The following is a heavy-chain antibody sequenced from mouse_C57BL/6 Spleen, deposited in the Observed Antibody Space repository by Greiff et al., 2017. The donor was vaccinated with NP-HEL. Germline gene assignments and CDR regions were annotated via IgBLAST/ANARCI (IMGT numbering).Heavy chain of an antibody. CDR3: ARKGYYGSSPWFAY. CDR1: GYAFTNYL. J-gene: IGHJ3*01. D-gene: IGHD1-1*01. Sequence: VQVVESGAELVRPGTSVKVSCKASGYAFTNYLIEWVKQRPGQGLEWIGVINPGSGGTNYNEKFKGKATLTADKSSSTAYMQLSSLTSEDSAVYFCARKGYYGSSPWFAYWGQGTLVTVSA. CDR2: INPGSGGT. V-gene: IGHV1-54*01.